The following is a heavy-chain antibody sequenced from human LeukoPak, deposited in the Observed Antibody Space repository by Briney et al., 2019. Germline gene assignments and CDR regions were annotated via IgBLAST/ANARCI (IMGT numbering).Heavy chain of an antibody. Sequence: SETLSLTCAVYGGSFSGYYWSWIRQPPGKGLEWIGEINHSGSTNYNPSLKSRVTISIDTSKNLFSLKVSSVTAADTAVYYCARLIWYCSTTSCYGRNWFDPWGQGTLVTVSS. J-gene: IGHJ5*02. CDR2: INHSGST. V-gene: IGHV4-34*01. D-gene: IGHD2-2*01. CDR1: GGSFSGYY. CDR3: ARLIWYCSTTSCYGRNWFDP.